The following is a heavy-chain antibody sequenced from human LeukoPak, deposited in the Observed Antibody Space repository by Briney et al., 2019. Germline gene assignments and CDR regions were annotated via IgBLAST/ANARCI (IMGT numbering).Heavy chain of an antibody. J-gene: IGHJ6*03. D-gene: IGHD2-2*01. V-gene: IGHV4-4*07. CDR3: ARDRYCSSTSWTACYYYMDV. CDR1: GGSISSYY. CDR2: IYTSGST. Sequence: SETLSLTCTVSGGSISSYYWSWIRQPAGKGLEWIGRIYTSGSTNYNPSLKSRVTMSVDTSKNQFSLKLSSVTAADTAVYYCARDRYCSSTSWTACYYYMDVWGKGTTVTVSS.